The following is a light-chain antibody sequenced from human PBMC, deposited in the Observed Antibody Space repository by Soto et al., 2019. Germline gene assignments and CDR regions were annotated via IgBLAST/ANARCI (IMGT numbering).Light chain of an antibody. Sequence: EIVLTQSPGTLSVSPGERATLSCRASQSVGSSYLAWYQQKPGQAPRLLIFGASNRATGIPERFGGSGSGTDFTLTNYRLEPKDVAVYYCQQYATSLWTFGQGTRVEMK. CDR1: QSVGSSY. CDR2: GAS. V-gene: IGKV3-20*01. CDR3: QQYATSLWT. J-gene: IGKJ1*01.